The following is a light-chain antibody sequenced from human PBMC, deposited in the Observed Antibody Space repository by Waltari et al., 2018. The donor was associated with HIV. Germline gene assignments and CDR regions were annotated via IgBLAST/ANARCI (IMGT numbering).Light chain of an antibody. V-gene: IGLV2-23*01. CDR1: RSDLGSHNL. Sequence: QSALPHPASVSGSPGQSTTIPCTGTRSDLGSHNLVSWYQQHPSSAPKLLIYEGLTRPSGVSNRFAGSKSGSTASLTIAGLQAEDEADYYCSSYAGRNIWLFGGGTKLTV. J-gene: IGLJ3*02. CDR3: SSYAGRNIWL. CDR2: EGL.